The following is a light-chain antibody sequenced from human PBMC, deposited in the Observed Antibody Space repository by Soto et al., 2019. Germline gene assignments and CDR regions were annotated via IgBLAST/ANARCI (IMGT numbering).Light chain of an antibody. CDR2: DND. CDR3: GTWDSSLSVAV. Sequence: QSALTQPPSVSAAAGQKVTISCSGSSSNIGDNYVSWYQQVPGTAPKLLIYDNDQRSSGTPDRFSAYKSGTSATLGITGLQTGDEADYYCGTWDSSLSVAVFGGGTQLPSS. V-gene: IGLV1-51*01. CDR1: SSNIGDNY. J-gene: IGLJ7*01.